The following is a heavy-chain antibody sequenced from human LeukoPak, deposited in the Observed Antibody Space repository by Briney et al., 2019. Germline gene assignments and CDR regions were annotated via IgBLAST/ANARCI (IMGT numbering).Heavy chain of an antibody. J-gene: IGHJ4*02. Sequence: SETLSLTCAVYGGSFSGYYWSWIRQPPGKGLEWIGKINHSGSTNYNPSLKSRVTISVDTSKNQFSLKLSSVTAADTAVYYCASIRDTAMEIDYWGQGTLVTVSS. D-gene: IGHD5-18*01. CDR3: ASIRDTAMEIDY. V-gene: IGHV4-34*01. CDR1: GGSFSGYY. CDR2: INHSGST.